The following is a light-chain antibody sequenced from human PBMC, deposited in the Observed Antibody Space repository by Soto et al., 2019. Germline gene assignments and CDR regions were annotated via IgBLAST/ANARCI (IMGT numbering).Light chain of an antibody. V-gene: IGLV2-14*02. CDR1: SSDVEANKL. Sequence: QSALTQPASVSGSPGQSITISCTGSSSDVEANKLVSWYQQHPGTAPRLVIYEDIRRPSGISNRFSGSKSGNTASLTISGLQAEDEADYYCSSYTSRSTLDYVFGSGTKLTVL. J-gene: IGLJ1*01. CDR2: EDI. CDR3: SSYTSRSTLDYV.